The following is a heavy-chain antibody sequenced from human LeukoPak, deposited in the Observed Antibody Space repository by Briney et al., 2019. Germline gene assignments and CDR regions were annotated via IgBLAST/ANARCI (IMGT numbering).Heavy chain of an antibody. V-gene: IGHV4-59*01. CDR3: ARQVYSSSWSYYFDY. CDR2: IHYSGST. CDR1: GGSISSYY. Sequence: SETLSLTCTVSGGSISSYYWSWFRQPPGRGLEWIGSIHYSGSTSYNSSLKSRVTISVDTSKNQFSLKLSSVTPADTAVYYCARQVYSSSWSYYFDYWGQGILVTVSS. J-gene: IGHJ4*02. D-gene: IGHD6-13*01.